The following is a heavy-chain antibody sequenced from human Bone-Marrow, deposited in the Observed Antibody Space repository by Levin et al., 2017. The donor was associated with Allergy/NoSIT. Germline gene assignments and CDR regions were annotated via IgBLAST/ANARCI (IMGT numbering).Heavy chain of an antibody. V-gene: IGHV4-4*02. CDR3: ARDPLDYGTNSGNY. CDR2: IYHGGRT. Sequence: TSETLSLTCTVSGGSISSSTWWSWVRQPPGEGLEWIGEIYHGGRTNYNPSLRSRVTMSVDKSQNQFSLNLNSVTAADTAVYYCARDPLDYGTNSGNYWGQGTLVTVSS. J-gene: IGHJ4*02. CDR1: GGSISSSTW. D-gene: IGHD4-17*01.